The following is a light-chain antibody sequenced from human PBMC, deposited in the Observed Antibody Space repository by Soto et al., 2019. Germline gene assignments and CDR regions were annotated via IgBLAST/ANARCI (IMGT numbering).Light chain of an antibody. CDR2: GAS. J-gene: IGKJ5*01. CDR3: QQYNDWPLIT. V-gene: IGKV3-15*01. CDR1: QNIITY. Sequence: EIVMTQSPATLSVSPGERATLSCRASQNIITYLAWYQHKPGQAPRLLIYGASTRATGIPARFSGSGSGTEFTLTISGLLSEDFALYFCQQYNDWPLITFGQGTRLEIK.